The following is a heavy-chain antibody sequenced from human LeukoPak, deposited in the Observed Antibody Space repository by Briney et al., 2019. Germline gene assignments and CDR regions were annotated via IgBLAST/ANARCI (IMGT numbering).Heavy chain of an antibody. D-gene: IGHD2-2*01. Sequence: SETLSLTCAVSGGSFSGYYWSGARQPPGEGLEWIGAINHSGGTNYNPCLKSRVTISLDTSKNQFSLKLSSVTAADPAGYYCARGGKYCSSTNCYVAYWGQGALVTVSS. V-gene: IGHV4-34*01. CDR3: ARGGKYCSSTNCYVAY. CDR1: GGSFSGYY. CDR2: INHSGGT. J-gene: IGHJ4*02.